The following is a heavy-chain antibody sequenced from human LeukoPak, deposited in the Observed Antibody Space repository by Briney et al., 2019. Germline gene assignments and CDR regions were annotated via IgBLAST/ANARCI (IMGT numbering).Heavy chain of an antibody. D-gene: IGHD3-10*01. CDR2: ISGSGGST. J-gene: IGHJ3*02. V-gene: IGHV3-23*01. CDR3: AKMYYYGSGSAGAFDI. CDR1: GFTFSSYA. Sequence: PGGSLRLSCAASGFTFSSYAMSWVRQAPGKGLEWVSAISGSGGSTYYADSVKGRFTISRDNSKNTLYLQMNSLRAEDTAVYYCAKMYYYGSGSAGAFDIWGQGTMVTVSS.